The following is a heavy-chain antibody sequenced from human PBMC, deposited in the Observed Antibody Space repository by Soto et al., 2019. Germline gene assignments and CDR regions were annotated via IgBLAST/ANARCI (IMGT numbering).Heavy chain of an antibody. J-gene: IGHJ4*02. CDR2: ISYDGSNT. V-gene: IGHV3-30*18. Sequence: QVQLVESGGGVVQPGRSLRLSCAASGFTFTSYAMHWVRQAPGKGLEYVAIISYDGSNTYYADSVKGRFTISRDNSKNTLYLQSNSLRAEDTAVYYCAKDGETKQWLRYFDYWGQGTLVTVSS. CDR3: AKDGETKQWLRYFDY. CDR1: GFTFTSYA. D-gene: IGHD6-19*01.